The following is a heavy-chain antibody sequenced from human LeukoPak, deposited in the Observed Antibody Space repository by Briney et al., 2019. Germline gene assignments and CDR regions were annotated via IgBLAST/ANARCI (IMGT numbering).Heavy chain of an antibody. V-gene: IGHV4-39*01. CDR1: GGSISSSSDY. CDR2: IYYAGST. D-gene: IGHD6-13*01. Sequence: SETLSLTCTVSGGSISSSSDYWGWIRQPPGEGLEWNSSIYYAGSTSYNPSLKSRVPISVDTSKNQFSLTLSSVTAAATAVYYCASGKLAAAGPKWGQGTLVSVP. CDR3: ASGKLAAAGPK. J-gene: IGHJ4*02.